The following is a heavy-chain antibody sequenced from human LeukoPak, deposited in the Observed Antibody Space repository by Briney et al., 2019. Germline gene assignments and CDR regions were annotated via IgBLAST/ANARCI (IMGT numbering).Heavy chain of an antibody. J-gene: IGHJ5*02. CDR2: INHSGST. CDR3: ARSQYYDFWSGYGNWFDP. Sequence: PSETLSLTCAVYGGSFSGYYWSWIRQPPGKGLEWIGEINHSGSTNYNPSHKSRVTISVDTSKNQFSLKLSSVTAADTSVYYCARSQYYDFWSGYGNWFDPWGQGTLVTVSS. V-gene: IGHV4-34*01. CDR1: GGSFSGYY. D-gene: IGHD3-3*01.